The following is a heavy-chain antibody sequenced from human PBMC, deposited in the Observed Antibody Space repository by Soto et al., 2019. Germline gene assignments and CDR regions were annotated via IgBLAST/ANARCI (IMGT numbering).Heavy chain of an antibody. V-gene: IGHV1-24*01. Sequence: QVQLVQSGAEVKKPGASVKVSCKVSGYTLTELSMHWVRQAPGKGLEWMGGFDPEDGETIYAQKFQGRVTMTEDTSTDTAYMELSSLRSEDTDVYYCASSGDSSSSWYFSPPSFDYWGQGTLVTVSS. CDR3: ASSGDSSSSWYFSPPSFDY. D-gene: IGHD6-13*01. CDR1: GYTLTELS. CDR2: FDPEDGET. J-gene: IGHJ4*02.